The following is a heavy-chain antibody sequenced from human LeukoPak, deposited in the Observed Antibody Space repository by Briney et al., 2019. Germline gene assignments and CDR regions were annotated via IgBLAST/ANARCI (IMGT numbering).Heavy chain of an antibody. D-gene: IGHD3-9*01. CDR3: AKHLSGLRYFDWLPRDYYYMDV. CDR2: ISGSGGST. CDR1: GFTFGSYA. Sequence: GGSLRLSCAASGFTFGSYAMSWVRQAPGKGLEWVSAISGSGGSTYYADSVKGRFTISRDNSKNPLYLQMNSLRAEDTAVYYCAKHLSGLRYFDWLPRDYYYMDVWGKGTTVTVSS. V-gene: IGHV3-23*01. J-gene: IGHJ6*03.